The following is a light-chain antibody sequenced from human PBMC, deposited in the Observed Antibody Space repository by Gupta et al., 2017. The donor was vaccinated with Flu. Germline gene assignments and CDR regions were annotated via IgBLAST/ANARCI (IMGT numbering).Light chain of an antibody. V-gene: IGLV2-14*03. CDR3: SSYTNSISYV. J-gene: IGLJ1*01. CDR2: DVS. Sequence: TSSDVGGYDYVSWYQQHSGKAPKVLIYDVSKRPSGVSNRFPGSKSGNTASLTISGLQAEDEADYYCSSYTNSISYVFGTGTKVTV. CDR1: SSDVGGYDY.